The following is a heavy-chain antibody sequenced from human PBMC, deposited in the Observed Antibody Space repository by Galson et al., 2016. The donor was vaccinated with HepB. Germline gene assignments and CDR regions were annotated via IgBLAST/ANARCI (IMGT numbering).Heavy chain of an antibody. CDR1: GGSISSINW. CDR2: IYHGGNT. CDR3: ARHGRPDVVVTAPHPPFDY. J-gene: IGHJ4*02. Sequence: SETLSLTCAVSGGSISSINWWSWVRQPPGKGLEWIGEIYHGGNTNYNPSLKSRVTLSIDKSKNQFSLKLTSVTAADTAVYFCARHGRPDVVVTAPHPPFDYWGQGTLVTVSS. D-gene: IGHD2-21*02. V-gene: IGHV4-4*02.